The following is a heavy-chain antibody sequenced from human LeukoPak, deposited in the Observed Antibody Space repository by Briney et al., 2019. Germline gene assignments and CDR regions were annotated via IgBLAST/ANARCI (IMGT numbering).Heavy chain of an antibody. D-gene: IGHD2-15*01. CDR1: GFXFSSYA. Sequence: GGSLRLSCAASGFXFSSYAMSWVRQAPGKGLEWVSAISGSGGSTYYADSVKGRFTISRDNSKNTLYLQMNSLRAEDTAVYYCAKDRYCSGGSCYGGFDYWGQGTLVTVSS. J-gene: IGHJ4*02. CDR3: AKDRYCSGGSCYGGFDY. V-gene: IGHV3-23*01. CDR2: ISGSGGST.